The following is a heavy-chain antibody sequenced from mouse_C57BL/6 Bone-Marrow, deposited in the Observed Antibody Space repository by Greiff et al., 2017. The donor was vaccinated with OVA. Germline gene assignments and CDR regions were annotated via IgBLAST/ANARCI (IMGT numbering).Heavy chain of an antibody. CDR3: ARGGDGYYFLFAY. D-gene: IGHD2-3*01. CDR2: IDPSDSET. J-gene: IGHJ3*01. Sequence: QVQLQQPGAELVRPGSSVKLSCKASGYTFTSYWMHWVKQRPIQGLKWIGNIDPSDSETHYNQKFKDKATLTVDKSSSTAYMQLSSLTSEDSAVYSCARGGDGYYFLFAYWGQGTLVTVSA. V-gene: IGHV1-52*01. CDR1: GYTFTSYW.